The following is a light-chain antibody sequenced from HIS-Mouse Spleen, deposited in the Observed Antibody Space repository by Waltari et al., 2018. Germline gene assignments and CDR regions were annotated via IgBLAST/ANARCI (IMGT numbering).Light chain of an antibody. J-gene: IGLJ2*01. CDR3: YSTDSSGNHRV. CDR1: ALPNKY. Sequence: SYELTQPPSVSVSPGHTARITCPGDALPNKYAWYQQKSGQAPVLVIYEDSKRPPGIPERFSGSSSGTMATLTISGAQVEDEADYYCYSTDSSGNHRVFGGGTKLTVL. CDR2: EDS. V-gene: IGLV3-10*01.